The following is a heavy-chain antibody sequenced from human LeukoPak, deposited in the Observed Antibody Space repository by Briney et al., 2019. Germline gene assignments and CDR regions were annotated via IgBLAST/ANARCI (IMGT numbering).Heavy chain of an antibody. Sequence: SETLSLTCAVYGGSFSGYYWSWIRQPPGKGLEWIGEINHSGSTNYNPSLKSRVTISVDTSKNQFSLKLSSVTAADTAVYYCASAREEEDTAMEYWGQGILVTVSS. CDR3: ASAREEEDTAMEY. J-gene: IGHJ4*02. CDR2: INHSGST. D-gene: IGHD5-18*01. CDR1: GGSFSGYY. V-gene: IGHV4-34*01.